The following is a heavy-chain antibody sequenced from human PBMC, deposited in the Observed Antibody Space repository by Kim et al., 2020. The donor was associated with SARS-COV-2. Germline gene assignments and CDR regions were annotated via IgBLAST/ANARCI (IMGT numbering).Heavy chain of an antibody. V-gene: IGHV3-33*05. D-gene: IGHD4-17*01. Sequence: GGSLRLSCAASGFTFSSYGMHWVRQAPGKGLEWVAVISYDGSNQYYADSVKGRFTISRDNSKNTLYLQMHSLRTEDTAVYYCGIGAAVTTGYWYFDLWGRGTLTTVTA. CDR3: GIGAAVTTGYWYFDL. CDR2: ISYDGSNQ. J-gene: IGHJ2*01. CDR1: GFTFSSYG.